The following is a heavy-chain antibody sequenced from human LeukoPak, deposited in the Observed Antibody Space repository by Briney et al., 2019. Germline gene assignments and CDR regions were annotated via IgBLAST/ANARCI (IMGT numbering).Heavy chain of an antibody. V-gene: IGHV3-48*01. CDR3: ARDVVRGVVDY. CDR2: ISSSSSTI. J-gene: IGHJ4*02. CDR1: GFTFSDYG. D-gene: IGHD3-10*01. Sequence: GGSLRLSCAGSGFTFSDYGMNWVRQAPGKGLEWVSYISSSSSTIYYADSVKGRFTISRDNAKNSLYLQMNSLRAEDTAVYYCARDVVRGVVDYWGQGTLVTVSS.